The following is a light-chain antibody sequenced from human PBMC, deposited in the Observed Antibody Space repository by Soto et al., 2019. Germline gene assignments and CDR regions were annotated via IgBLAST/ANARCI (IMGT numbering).Light chain of an antibody. CDR1: QSVSSY. Sequence: EIVLTQSPVTLSLSPGARATLSCRASQSVSSYLAWYQQKPGQAPRLLIYDASNRATGIPARFSGSGSGTDFTLTISSLEPEDFAVYYCQQRSNWPPITFGQGTRLEI. J-gene: IGKJ5*01. CDR3: QQRSNWPPIT. V-gene: IGKV3-11*01. CDR2: DAS.